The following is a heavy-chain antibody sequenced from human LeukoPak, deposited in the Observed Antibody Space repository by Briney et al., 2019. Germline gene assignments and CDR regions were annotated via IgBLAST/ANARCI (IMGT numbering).Heavy chain of an antibody. CDR2: IYSGGST. J-gene: IGHJ4*02. CDR3: ARRGYGDYAPFDY. D-gene: IGHD4-17*01. Sequence: GGSLRLSCAVSGFTVSSNYMSWVRPAPGKGLEWVSIIYSGGSTYYADSVKGRFSISRDNSKNTLYLQMNSLRAEDTAVYYCARRGYGDYAPFDYWGQGTLVTVSS. CDR1: GFTVSSNY. V-gene: IGHV3-66*04.